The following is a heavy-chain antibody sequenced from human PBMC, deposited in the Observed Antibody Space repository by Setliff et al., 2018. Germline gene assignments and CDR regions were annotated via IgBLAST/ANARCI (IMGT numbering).Heavy chain of an antibody. J-gene: IGHJ4*02. CDR1: GYTLNNYA. V-gene: IGHV1-18*01. D-gene: IGHD6-13*01. CDR3: AREDLYSSSLDY. Sequence: ASVKVSCKASGYTLNNYAMNWVRQAPGQGLEWMGWISAYNGNTNYAQKLQGRVTMTTETSTSTAYMELRSLRSDDTAVYYCAREDLYSSSLDYWGQGTLVTVSS. CDR2: ISAYNGNT.